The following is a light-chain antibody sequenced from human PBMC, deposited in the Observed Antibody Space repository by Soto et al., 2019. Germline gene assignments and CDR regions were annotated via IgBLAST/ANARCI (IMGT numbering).Light chain of an antibody. CDR2: GAS. V-gene: IGKV3-15*01. Sequence: EIVMTQSPATLSVSPGERATLSCRASQSVSGNLAWYQQKPGQAPRLLIYGASTRATGIPARSSGSGSGTDFTLTISSLQSEDFAVYYCQQYNNWPPFTFGPGTKVDIK. CDR1: QSVSGN. J-gene: IGKJ3*01. CDR3: QQYNNWPPFT.